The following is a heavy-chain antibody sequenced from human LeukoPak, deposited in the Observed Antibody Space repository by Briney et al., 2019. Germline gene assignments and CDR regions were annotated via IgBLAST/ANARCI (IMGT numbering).Heavy chain of an antibody. J-gene: IGHJ6*03. D-gene: IGHD3-16*01. Sequence: GGSLRLSCAASGFTVSSNYMSWVRQAPGKGLEWVSVIYSGGSTYYADSVKGRFTISRDNSKNTLYIQMNSLRAEDTAVYYCAKDGSWGDYYFYFYMDVWGTGTTVTVSS. CDR2: IYSGGST. V-gene: IGHV3-53*01. CDR3: AKDGSWGDYYFYFYMDV. CDR1: GFTVSSNY.